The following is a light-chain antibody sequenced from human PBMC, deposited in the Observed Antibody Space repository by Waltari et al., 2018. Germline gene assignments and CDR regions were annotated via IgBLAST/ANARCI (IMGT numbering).Light chain of an antibody. V-gene: IGKV2-28*01. CDR2: LSC. CDR1: QSLLHSDGYNY. CDR3: MQALHTPPT. Sequence: EIVMTQSPLSLPVTPGEPASISCRSSQSLLHSDGYNYSNWYLQKPGQSPQVLIYLSCIRASGVADRFSGSGAGTDFTLKISRVEAEDVGFYYGMQALHTPPTFGQGTRAEIK. J-gene: IGKJ1*01.